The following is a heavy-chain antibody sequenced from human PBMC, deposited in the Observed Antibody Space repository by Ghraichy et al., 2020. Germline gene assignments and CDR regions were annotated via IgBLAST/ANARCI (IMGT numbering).Heavy chain of an antibody. D-gene: IGHD2-2*01. CDR2: ISYDGSNK. Sequence: SCAASGFTFSSYAMHWVRQAPGKGLEWVAVISYDGSNKYYADSVKGRFTISRDNSKNTLYLQMNSLRAEDTAVYYCARVFRGFRSHVPAAISDYYYGMDVWGQGTTVTVSS. J-gene: IGHJ6*02. V-gene: IGHV3-30-3*01. CDR3: ARVFRGFRSHVPAAISDYYYGMDV. CDR1: GFTFSSYA.